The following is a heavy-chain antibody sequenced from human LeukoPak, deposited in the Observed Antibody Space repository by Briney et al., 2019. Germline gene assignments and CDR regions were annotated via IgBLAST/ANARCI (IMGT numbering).Heavy chain of an antibody. CDR1: GGTFSSYA. Sequence: SVKVSCKASGGTFSSYAISWVRQAPGQGLEWMGGIIPIFGTANYAQKFQGRVTITADESTSTAYMELSSLRSEDTAVYYCARDQGIIGYCSSTSCYSPNLYGMGVWGQGTTVTVSS. J-gene: IGHJ6*02. CDR2: IIPIFGTA. CDR3: ARDQGIIGYCSSTSCYSPNLYGMGV. V-gene: IGHV1-69*13. D-gene: IGHD2-2*02.